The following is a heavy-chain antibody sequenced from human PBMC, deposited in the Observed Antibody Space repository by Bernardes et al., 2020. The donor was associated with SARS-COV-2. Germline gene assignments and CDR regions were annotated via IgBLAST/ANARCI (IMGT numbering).Heavy chain of an antibody. V-gene: IGHV3-23*01. J-gene: IGHJ6*02. Sequence: GGSLRLSCSASGFTFSSYAMSWVRQAPGKGLEWVSGIRGIDNSTYYADSVKGRFTISRDNSKKTLYLQMNNSRAEDTAVYYCAKESAVGAGGWGMDVWGQGTTVTVSS. D-gene: IGHD6-19*01. CDR2: IRGIDNST. CDR1: GFTFSSYA. CDR3: AKESAVGAGGWGMDV.